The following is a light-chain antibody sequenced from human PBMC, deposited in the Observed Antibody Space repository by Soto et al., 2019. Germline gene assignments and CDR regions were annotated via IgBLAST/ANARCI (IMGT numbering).Light chain of an antibody. Sequence: QAVVTQPPSASGTPGQRVTISCSGSSSNIGSYTVSWFQQLPGTAPKLLIYSDNQRPSGVPDRFSGSKSGTSASLAISGLQSEDEADYYCAAWDGSLYGVFGGGTKLTVL. J-gene: IGLJ2*01. CDR2: SDN. CDR1: SSNIGSYT. V-gene: IGLV1-44*01. CDR3: AAWDGSLYGV.